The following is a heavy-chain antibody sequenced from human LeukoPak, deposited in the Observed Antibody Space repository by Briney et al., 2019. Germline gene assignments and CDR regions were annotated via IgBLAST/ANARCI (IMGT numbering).Heavy chain of an antibody. CDR1: GFTLSNYW. J-gene: IGHJ6*04. V-gene: IGHV3-7*01. CDR3: AELGITMIGGV. Sequence: GGSLRLSCAASGFTLSNYWMSWVRQAPGKGLEWVANINQDSSEKYYVDSVKGRFTISRDNAKNPLYLQMNSLRAEDTAVYYCAELGITMIGGVWGKGTTVTISS. CDR2: INQDSSEK. D-gene: IGHD3-10*02.